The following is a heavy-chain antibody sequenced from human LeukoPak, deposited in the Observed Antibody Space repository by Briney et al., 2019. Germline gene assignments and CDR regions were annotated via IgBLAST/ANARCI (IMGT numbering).Heavy chain of an antibody. CDR3: ARDEFRYGAVDY. CDR1: GVSISSGGYY. V-gene: IGHV4-31*03. D-gene: IGHD5-18*01. Sequence: SSETLSLTCTVSGVSISSGGYYWSWIRQHPGKGLEWIGYIYYSGSTYYNPSLKSRVTISVDTSKNQFSLKLSSVTAADTAVYYCARDEFRYGAVDYWGQGTLVTVSS. CDR2: IYYSGST. J-gene: IGHJ4*02.